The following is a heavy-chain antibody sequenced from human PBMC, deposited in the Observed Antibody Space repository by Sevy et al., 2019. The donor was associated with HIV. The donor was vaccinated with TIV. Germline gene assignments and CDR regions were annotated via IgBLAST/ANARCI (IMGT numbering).Heavy chain of an antibody. Sequence: GGSLRLSCAASGFTFSDYYMSWIRQAPGKGLDWVSYISSSGSTIYYADSVKGRFTISRDNAKNSLYLQMNSLRAEDTAVYYCASHGSSGYPVDYWGQGTLVTVSS. D-gene: IGHD3-22*01. CDR3: ASHGSSGYPVDY. CDR1: GFTFSDYY. CDR2: ISSSGSTI. J-gene: IGHJ4*02. V-gene: IGHV3-11*01.